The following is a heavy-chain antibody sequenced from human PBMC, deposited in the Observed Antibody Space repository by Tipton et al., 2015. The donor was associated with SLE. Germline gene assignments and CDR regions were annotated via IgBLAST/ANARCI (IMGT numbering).Heavy chain of an antibody. Sequence: SLRLSCSASGFTFSTFAMHWVRQAPGKGLEYVSGISGNGGSTYYADSVKGRFTISRDNSKNTLYLQMSSLRAEDTAIYYCAKRDSGSYDYYGMDVWGQGTTVTVSS. D-gene: IGHD1-26*01. CDR1: GFTFSTFA. J-gene: IGHJ6*02. CDR2: ISGNGGST. CDR3: AKRDSGSYDYYGMDV. V-gene: IGHV3-64D*06.